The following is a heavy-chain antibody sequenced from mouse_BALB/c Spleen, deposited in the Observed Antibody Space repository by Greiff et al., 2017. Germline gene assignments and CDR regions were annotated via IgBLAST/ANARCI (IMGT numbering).Heavy chain of an antibody. D-gene: IGHD2-1*01. CDR3: AREDGNPFAY. CDR2: ISSGSSTI. J-gene: IGHJ3*01. V-gene: IGHV5-17*02. Sequence: DVKLQESGGGLVQPGGSRKLSCAASGFTFSSFGMHWVRQAPEKGLEWVAYISSGSSTIYYADTVKGRFTISRDNPKNTLFLQMTSLRSEDTAMYYCAREDGNPFAYWGQGTLVTVSA. CDR1: GFTFSSFG.